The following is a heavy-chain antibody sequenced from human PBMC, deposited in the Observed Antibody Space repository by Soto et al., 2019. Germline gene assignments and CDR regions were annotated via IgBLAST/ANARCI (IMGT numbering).Heavy chain of an antibody. CDR2: ISGGGGST. CDR3: AKTETFNGYYNAFDY. CDR1: GFSFAGYA. J-gene: IGHJ4*02. D-gene: IGHD3-9*01. Sequence: GGSLKLSCAASGFSFAGYALTWFRLAPWKGLEWVSSISGGGGSTYYADSVKGRFSISRDNSNRMVYLQMGSLTAGDTAVYYCAKTETFNGYYNAFDYWGQGTRVTVSS. V-gene: IGHV3-23*01.